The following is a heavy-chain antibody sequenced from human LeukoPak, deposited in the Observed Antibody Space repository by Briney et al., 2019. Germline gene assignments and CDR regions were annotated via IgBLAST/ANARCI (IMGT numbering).Heavy chain of an antibody. CDR2: IGPTGSDR. V-gene: IGHV3-21*06. Sequence: SYAMSWVRQAPGKGLEWVASIGPTGSDRYHADSIKGRFTISRDNANNFLYLQMNSLRAEDTAVYYCATETNGRHYDYWGQGTLLTVSS. CDR3: ATETNGRHYDY. D-gene: IGHD1-14*01. CDR1: SYA. J-gene: IGHJ4*02.